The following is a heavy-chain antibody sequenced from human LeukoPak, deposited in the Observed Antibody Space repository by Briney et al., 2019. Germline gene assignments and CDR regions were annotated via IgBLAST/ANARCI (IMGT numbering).Heavy chain of an antibody. CDR1: GGSISSSSYY. CDR3: ARVGTMVREAIYYFDY. V-gene: IGHV4-39*07. Sequence: SETLSLTCTVSGGSISSSSYYWGWIRQPPGKGLEWIGSIYYSGSTYYNPSLKSRVTISVDTSKNQFSLKLSSVTAADTAVYYCARVGTMVREAIYYFDYWGQGTLVTVSS. D-gene: IGHD3-10*01. CDR2: IYYSGST. J-gene: IGHJ4*02.